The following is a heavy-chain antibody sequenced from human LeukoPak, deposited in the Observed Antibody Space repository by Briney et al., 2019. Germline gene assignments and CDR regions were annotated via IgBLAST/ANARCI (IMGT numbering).Heavy chain of an antibody. CDR1: GFTFSSYS. J-gene: IGHJ4*02. V-gene: IGHV3-21*01. D-gene: IGHD6-13*01. CDR3: ARRAAAIPPF. CDR2: ITAASSYI. Sequence: GGSVRLSCAASGFTFSSYSMNWVRQAPGKGLEWVSSITAASSYIYYADSVRGRFTISRDNAKNSLYLQMNSLRAEDTAVYYCARRAAAIPPFWGRGTLVFVSS.